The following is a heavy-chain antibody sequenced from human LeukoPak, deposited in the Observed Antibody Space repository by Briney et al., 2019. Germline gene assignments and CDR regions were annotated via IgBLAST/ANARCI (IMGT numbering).Heavy chain of an antibody. CDR1: EFTFNNYG. CDR3: AELGITMIGGV. J-gene: IGHJ6*04. Sequence: GGSLRLSCAASEFTFNNYGMNWVRQAPGKGLEWVSSISSSSTYIYYGDSVKGRFTISRDNAKNSLYLQMNSLRAEDTAVYYCAELGITMIGGVWGKGTTVTISS. D-gene: IGHD3-10*02. V-gene: IGHV3-21*01. CDR2: ISSSSTYI.